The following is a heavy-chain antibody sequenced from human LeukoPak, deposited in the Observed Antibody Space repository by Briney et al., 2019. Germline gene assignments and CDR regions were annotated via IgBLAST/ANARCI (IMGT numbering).Heavy chain of an antibody. CDR1: GFTFFYYE. V-gene: IGHV3-48*03. D-gene: IGHD2-15*01. J-gene: IGHJ4*02. CDR3: ASGGRCSGDNCYATLYDY. CDR2: IKSGDRSI. Sequence: GGSPRLSCATCGFTFFYYEMNWVRQAPGKGLEWVSYIKSGDRSIYCADSVKGRFTISRDDAKNSLYLQMNGLRPEDTAIYYCASGGRCSGDNCYATLYDYWGQGTVVTVSS.